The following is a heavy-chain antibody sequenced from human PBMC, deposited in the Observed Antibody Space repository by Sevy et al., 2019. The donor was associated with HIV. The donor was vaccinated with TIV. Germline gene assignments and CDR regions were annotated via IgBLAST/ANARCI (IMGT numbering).Heavy chain of an antibody. J-gene: IGHJ3*02. Sequence: GGSLRLSCTASGFTFGDYAMSWFRQAPGKGLEWVGFIRSKAYGGTTEYAAAVKGRYTISRYDSKGIAYLQMNSLKTEGTAVYYCIRVATDGNRIGTLDIWGQGTMVTVSS. CDR2: IRSKAYGGTT. V-gene: IGHV3-49*03. CDR1: GFTFGDYA. CDR3: IRVATDGNRIGTLDI. D-gene: IGHD2-15*01.